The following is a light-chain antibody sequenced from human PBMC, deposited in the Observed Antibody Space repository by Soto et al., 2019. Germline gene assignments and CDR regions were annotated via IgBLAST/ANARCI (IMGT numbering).Light chain of an antibody. V-gene: IGKV1-12*01. Sequence: DLQITHSPSSLSASVLDRVTITCRASQDVSNWLAWYQQRPGKAPNLLIYAASSLQTGVPSRFSGGGFGTDFTLTISSLQPDDFATYYCQQTKSYPLAFGGGTKVDI. CDR2: AAS. J-gene: IGKJ4*01. CDR3: QQTKSYPLA. CDR1: QDVSNW.